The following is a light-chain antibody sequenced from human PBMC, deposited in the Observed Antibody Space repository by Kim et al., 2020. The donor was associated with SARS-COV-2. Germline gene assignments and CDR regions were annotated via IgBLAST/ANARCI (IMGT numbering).Light chain of an antibody. CDR1: GSDVGGYNY. Sequence: GQSITLSCTGTGSDVGGYNYVSWYQRHPGKAPKLMIYEVINRPSGVANRFSGSKSGNTASLTISGLQAEDEADYYCSSYTGSSTYVFGTGTKVTVL. V-gene: IGLV2-14*01. CDR3: SSYTGSSTYV. J-gene: IGLJ1*01. CDR2: EVI.